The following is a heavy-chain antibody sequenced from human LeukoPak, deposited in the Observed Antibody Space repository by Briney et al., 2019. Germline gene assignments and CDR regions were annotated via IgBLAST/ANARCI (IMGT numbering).Heavy chain of an antibody. CDR2: ISNIGDTV. V-gene: IGHV3-48*03. CDR3: ARWYCTSTSCHYYYYGMDG. J-gene: IGHJ6*02. Sequence: GGSLRLSCAASAFTFSSYEMNWVRQAHGKGLEWVSFISNIGDTVNYVDSVKGRFTISRDNARNSLYLQMNSLRGEDTAVYYCARWYCTSTSCHYYYYGMDGWGQGTTVTVSS. D-gene: IGHD2-2*01. CDR1: AFTFSSYE.